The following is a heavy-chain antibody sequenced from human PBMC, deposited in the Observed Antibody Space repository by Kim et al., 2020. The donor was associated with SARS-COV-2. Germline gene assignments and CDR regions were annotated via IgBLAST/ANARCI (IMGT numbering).Heavy chain of an antibody. J-gene: IGHJ2*01. D-gene: IGHD5-18*01. V-gene: IGHV2-70*01. CDR3: ARAGYSYGYGWYFDL. Sequence: TSLKTRLTISKDTSKNQVVLTMTNMDPVDTATYYCARAGYSYGYGWYFDLWGRGTLVTVSS.